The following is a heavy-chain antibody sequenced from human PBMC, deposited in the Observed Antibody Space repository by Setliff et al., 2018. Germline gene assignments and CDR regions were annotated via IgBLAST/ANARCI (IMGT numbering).Heavy chain of an antibody. CDR1: GFTFSSYW. J-gene: IGHJ4*02. Sequence: PGGSLRLSCAASGFTFSSYWMSWVRQAPGKGLEWVSAISGSGRTIYYAPSVKGRFTISRDNGNNSLFLQMDSLRAEDTAVYYCARAQAAYNWNYFVLGYWGQGTLVTSPQ. D-gene: IGHD1-7*01. V-gene: IGHV3-48*01. CDR3: ARAQAAYNWNYFVLGY. CDR2: ISGSGRTI.